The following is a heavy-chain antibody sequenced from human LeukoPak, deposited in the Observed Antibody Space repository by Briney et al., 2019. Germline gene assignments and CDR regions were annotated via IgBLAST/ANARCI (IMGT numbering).Heavy chain of an antibody. D-gene: IGHD3-22*01. Sequence: GASVKVSCKASGYTFTTYNINWVRQAPGQGLEWMGWINPNSGGTNYAQKFQGRVTMTRDTSISTAYMELSRLRSDDTAVYYCARERSSGSFDYWGQGTLVTVSS. CDR1: GYTFTTYN. CDR2: INPNSGGT. V-gene: IGHV1-2*02. CDR3: ARERSSGSFDY. J-gene: IGHJ4*02.